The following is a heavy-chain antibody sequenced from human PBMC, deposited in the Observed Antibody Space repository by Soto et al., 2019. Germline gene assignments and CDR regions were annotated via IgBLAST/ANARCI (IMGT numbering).Heavy chain of an antibody. D-gene: IGHD3-10*01. CDR3: ARGSYPIWFDP. CDR1: GGSISSYS. V-gene: IGHV4-59*01. CDR2: VYYSGST. Sequence: QVQLQESGPGLVKPSATLSLTCTVSGGSISSYSWSWIRQPPGKGLEWIGYVYYSGSTNYNPSLKSRVTISVDTSKNQFSLKLSSVPAADTAVYYCARGSYPIWFDPWGQGTLVTVSS. J-gene: IGHJ5*02.